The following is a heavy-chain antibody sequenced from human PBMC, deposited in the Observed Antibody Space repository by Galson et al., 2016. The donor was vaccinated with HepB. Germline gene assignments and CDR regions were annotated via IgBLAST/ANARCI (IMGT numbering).Heavy chain of an antibody. V-gene: IGHV3-33*01. D-gene: IGHD2-21*01. Sequence: SLRLSCAASGFNFRIYGMHWVRQAPGKGLEWVAVIWFEGSKKYYADSVKGRFTVSRDNSKNALYLQMSSLRAEDTAVYYCVTGPGHIEELRANEEYFQDWGQGTLVTVSS. CDR2: IWFEGSKK. J-gene: IGHJ1*01. CDR1: GFNFRIYG. CDR3: VTGPGHIEELRANEEYFQD.